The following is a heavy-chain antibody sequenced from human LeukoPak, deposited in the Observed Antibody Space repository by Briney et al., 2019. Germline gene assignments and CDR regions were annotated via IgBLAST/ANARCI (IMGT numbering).Heavy chain of an antibody. V-gene: IGHV3-23*01. D-gene: IGHD4-11*01. J-gene: IGHJ4*02. CDR3: ADYRKPQGLDY. CDR1: GFTFSIYA. CDR2: ISGSGSDT. Sequence: GGSLRLSCASSGFTFSIYAMSWVRQAPGKGLEWVSAISGSGSDTYYADSVKGRFTVSRDNSKNTLYLQMNSLRAEDTAMYYCADYRKPQGLDYWGQGTLVTVSS.